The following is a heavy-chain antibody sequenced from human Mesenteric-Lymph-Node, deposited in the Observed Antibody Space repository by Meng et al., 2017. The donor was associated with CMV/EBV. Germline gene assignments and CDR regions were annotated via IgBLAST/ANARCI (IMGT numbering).Heavy chain of an antibody. J-gene: IGHJ4*02. Sequence: ASVKVSCKASGYTFTSYDINWVRQATGQGLEWMGWISGYNGKANYVEKFQGRVTLTTEISTSTAYMELRSLRSDDTAVYYCARVPRGHVLRFLEWLARPYFDYWGQGTLVTVSS. D-gene: IGHD3-3*01. V-gene: IGHV1-18*01. CDR1: GYTFTSYD. CDR2: ISGYNGKA. CDR3: ARVPRGHVLRFLEWLARPYFDY.